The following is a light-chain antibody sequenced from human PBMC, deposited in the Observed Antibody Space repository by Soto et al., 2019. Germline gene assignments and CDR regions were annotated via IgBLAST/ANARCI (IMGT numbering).Light chain of an antibody. V-gene: IGLV2-11*01. CDR2: DVS. CDR3: CSYAGSYTLV. CDR1: SSDVGGYNY. J-gene: IGLJ2*01. Sequence: QSALTQPRSXXXXXXXXXXISCTGTSSDVGGYNYVSWYQQHPGKAPKLMIYDVSKRPSGVPDRFSGSKSGNTASLTISGLQAEDEADYYCCSYAGSYTLVFGGGTKLTVL.